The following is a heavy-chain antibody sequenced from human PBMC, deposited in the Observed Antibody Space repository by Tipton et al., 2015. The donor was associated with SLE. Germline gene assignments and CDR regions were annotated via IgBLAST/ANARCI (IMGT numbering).Heavy chain of an antibody. V-gene: IGHV4-4*02. D-gene: IGHD3-16*01. CDR3: ARHMITGGEFDY. Sequence: TLSLTCTVSGGSITSDNWWSWVRQPPGKGLEWIGEIYHTGSTKYNPSLKSRVTISVDKSKNQFSLQLSSVTAADTAVYYCARHMITGGEFDYWGQGTLVTVSS. J-gene: IGHJ4*02. CDR2: IYHTGST. CDR1: GGSITSDNW.